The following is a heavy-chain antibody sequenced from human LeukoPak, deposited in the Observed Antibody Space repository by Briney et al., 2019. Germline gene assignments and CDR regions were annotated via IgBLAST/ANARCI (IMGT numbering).Heavy chain of an antibody. D-gene: IGHD3-22*01. Sequence: SETLSLTCTVSGGSISSGSYYWSWIRQPAGKGLEWIGRIYTSGSTNYNPSLKSRVTISVDTSKNQFSLKLSSVTAADTAAYYCAREGYYDSSGSWYYDLWGRGTLVTVSS. CDR1: GGSISSGSYY. J-gene: IGHJ2*01. CDR2: IYTSGST. V-gene: IGHV4-61*02. CDR3: AREGYYDSSGSWYYDL.